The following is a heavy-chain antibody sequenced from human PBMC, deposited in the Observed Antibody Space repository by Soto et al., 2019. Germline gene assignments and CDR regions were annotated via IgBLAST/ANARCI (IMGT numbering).Heavy chain of an antibody. D-gene: IGHD3-10*01. Sequence: EVQLVESGGGLVKPGGSLRLSCAASGFTFSSYSMNWVRQAPGRGLEWVSSITTSRTYIYYADSVKGRFTISRDNAKNSLYLQMNSRRAEDSAVYYCARVGRTGYTSGSYYYYGVDVWGQGTTVTVSS. J-gene: IGHJ6*02. CDR2: ITTSRTYI. V-gene: IGHV3-21*01. CDR1: GFTFSSYS. CDR3: ARVGRTGYTSGSYYYYGVDV.